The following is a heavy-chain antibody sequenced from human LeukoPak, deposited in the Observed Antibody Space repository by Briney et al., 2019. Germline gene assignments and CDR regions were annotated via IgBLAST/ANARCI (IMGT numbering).Heavy chain of an antibody. D-gene: IGHD6-25*01. CDR3: ARGIEAGYDY. CDR1: GYTFTTYD. Sequence: ASVKVSCKASGYTFTTYDMNWVRQATGQGLEWMGWMDPNSGNTGYAQNFQGRITITRDTSTSTFYMELSSLRSEDTAVYYCARGIEAGYDYWGQGTLVTIST. CDR2: MDPNSGNT. V-gene: IGHV1-8*03. J-gene: IGHJ4*02.